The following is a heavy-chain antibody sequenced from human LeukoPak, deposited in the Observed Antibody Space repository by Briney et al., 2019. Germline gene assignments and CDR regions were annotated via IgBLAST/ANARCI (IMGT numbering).Heavy chain of an antibody. V-gene: IGHV1-2*02. D-gene: IGHD6-19*01. CDR2: INPNSGGT. CDR1: GYTFTGYY. J-gene: IGHJ4*02. Sequence: GASVKVSCKASGYTFTGYYMHWVQQAPGQGLEWMGWINPNSGGTNYAQKFQGRVTMTRDTSISTAYMELSRLRSDDTAAYYCARGEYSSGPNYFDYWGQGTLVTVSS. CDR3: ARGEYSSGPNYFDY.